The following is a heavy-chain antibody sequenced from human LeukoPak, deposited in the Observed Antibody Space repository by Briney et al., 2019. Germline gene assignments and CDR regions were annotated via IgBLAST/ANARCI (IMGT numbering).Heavy chain of an antibody. D-gene: IGHD6-13*01. CDR2: IIPIFGTA. Sequence: RRASVKVSCKASGGTFSSYAISWVRQAPGQGLEWMGGIIPIFGTANYAQKFQGRVTITADESTSTAYMELSSLRSEDTAVYYCARGGPGYSSSWGRNWFAPWGQGTLVTVSS. CDR1: GGTFSSYA. V-gene: IGHV1-69*13. CDR3: ARGGPGYSSSWGRNWFAP. J-gene: IGHJ5*02.